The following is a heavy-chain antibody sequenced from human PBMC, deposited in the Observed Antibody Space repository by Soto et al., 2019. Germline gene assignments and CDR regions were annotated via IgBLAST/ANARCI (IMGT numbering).Heavy chain of an antibody. Sequence: EVQLLESGGGLVQPGGSLRLSCAASGFTFSSYAMSWVRQAPGKGLEWVSAISGSGGSTYYADSVKGRFTIPRDNSKNTLYLQMNSLRAEDTAVYYCAKDPNSGWYSLWYFDLWGRGTLVTVSS. J-gene: IGHJ2*01. D-gene: IGHD6-19*01. V-gene: IGHV3-23*01. CDR3: AKDPNSGWYSLWYFDL. CDR1: GFTFSSYA. CDR2: ISGSGGST.